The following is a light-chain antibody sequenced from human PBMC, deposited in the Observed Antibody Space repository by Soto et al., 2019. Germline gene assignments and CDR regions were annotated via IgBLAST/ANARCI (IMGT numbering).Light chain of an antibody. Sequence: EIVLTQSPGTLSLSPGERATLSCWASQSVSSSYLAWYQQKPGQAPRLLSYGAFSRATGVPDRFSGSGSGTDFTLTISRLEPEDFAVYYCQQYGTSFGQGTRLEIK. CDR2: GAF. CDR3: QQYGTS. J-gene: IGKJ5*01. V-gene: IGKV3-20*01. CDR1: QSVSSSY.